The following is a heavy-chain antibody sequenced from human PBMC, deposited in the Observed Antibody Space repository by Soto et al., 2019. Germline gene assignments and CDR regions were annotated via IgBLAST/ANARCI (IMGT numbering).Heavy chain of an antibody. CDR2: IYYSGST. CDR1: GGSISSSSYY. J-gene: IGHJ5*02. Sequence: SETLSLTCTVSGGSISSSSYYWGWIRQPPGKGLEWIGSIYYSGSTYYNPSLKSRVTISVDTSKNQFSLKLSSVTAADTAVYYCARQRHSGYDLGINWFDPWGQGTLVTVAS. D-gene: IGHD5-12*01. CDR3: ARQRHSGYDLGINWFDP. V-gene: IGHV4-39*01.